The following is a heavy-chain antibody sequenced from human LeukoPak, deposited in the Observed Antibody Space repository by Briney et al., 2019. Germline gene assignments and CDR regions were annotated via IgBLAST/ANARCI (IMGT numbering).Heavy chain of an antibody. J-gene: IGHJ4*02. D-gene: IGHD3-9*01. Sequence: SEALSLTCTVSGGSISSSSYYWGWIRQPPGKGLEWIGSIYYSGSSSYYNPSLKSRVTISVDTSKNQFSLKLSSVTAADTAVYYCARGQGRYFDWLSPYAFDFDYWGQGTLVTVSS. CDR3: ARGQGRYFDWLSPYAFDFDY. V-gene: IGHV4-39*07. CDR1: GGSISSSSYY. CDR2: IYYSGSSS.